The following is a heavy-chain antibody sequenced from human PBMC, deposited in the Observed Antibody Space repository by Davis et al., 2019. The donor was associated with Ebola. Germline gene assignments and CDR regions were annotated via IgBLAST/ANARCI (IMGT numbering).Heavy chain of an antibody. V-gene: IGHV3-74*01. CDR2: INSDGSST. J-gene: IGHJ5*02. Sequence: GESLKISCAASGFTFSSYWMHWVRQVPGKGLVWVSRINSDGSSTSYADSVKGRFTISRDNAKNTLYLQMYSLRAEDTAVYYCARGNRFCSGDICANWFDPWGQGTLVTVSS. CDR3: ARGNRFCSGDICANWFDP. CDR1: GFTFSSYW. D-gene: IGHD2-15*01.